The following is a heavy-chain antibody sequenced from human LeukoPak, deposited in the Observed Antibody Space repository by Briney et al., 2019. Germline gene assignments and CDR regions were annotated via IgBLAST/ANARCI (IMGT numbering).Heavy chain of an antibody. Sequence: GGSLRLSCAASGFTFSSYAMSWVRQAPGKGLEWVSAISGSGGSTYYADSVKGRFTISRDNSKNTLYLQMNSLRAEDTAVYYCANTHEDNYDFWSGLDYWGQGTLVTVSS. CDR2: ISGSGGST. D-gene: IGHD3-3*01. V-gene: IGHV3-23*01. CDR1: GFTFSSYA. CDR3: ANTHEDNYDFWSGLDY. J-gene: IGHJ4*02.